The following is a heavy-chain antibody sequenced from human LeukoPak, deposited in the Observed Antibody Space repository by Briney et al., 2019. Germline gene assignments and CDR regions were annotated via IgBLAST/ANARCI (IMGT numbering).Heavy chain of an antibody. Sequence: EASETLSLTCNVSGASISDYYWSWVRQSPERGLEWIASLLYSGSTHYNSSLRSRVAISGDTSNNQFSLILTSVTTTDTAVYYCARTGRRGYFDFWGRGTLVTVSS. CDR2: LLYSGST. CDR3: ARTGRRGYFDF. V-gene: IGHV4-59*01. D-gene: IGHD1-14*01. J-gene: IGHJ2*01. CDR1: GASISDYY.